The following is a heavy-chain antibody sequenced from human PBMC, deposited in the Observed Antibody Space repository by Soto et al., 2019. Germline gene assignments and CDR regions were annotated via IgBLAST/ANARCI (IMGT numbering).Heavy chain of an antibody. J-gene: IGHJ4*02. D-gene: IGHD2-15*01. CDR1: GYPFSAFD. V-gene: IGHV1-8*01. Sequence: QVQLVQSGAEVKKPGASVKVSCEASGYPFSAFDINWGRQAGGQGLEWMGWMNPDSGDTAFAQRFQDRITMTRSTSISTAYMDLSRLTSDDTAVYFCVRQPGGVATPGDDYWGQGTLVTVSS. CDR2: MNPDSGDT. CDR3: VRQPGGVATPGDDY.